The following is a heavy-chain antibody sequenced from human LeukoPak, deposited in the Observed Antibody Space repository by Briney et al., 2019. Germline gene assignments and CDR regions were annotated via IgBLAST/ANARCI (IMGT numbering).Heavy chain of an antibody. D-gene: IGHD5-18*01. CDR3: ARARSYGFWFDP. Sequence: ASVKVSCKASGGTLSSYAISWVRQAPGQGLEWMGGIIPIFGTANYAQKFQGRVTITTDESTSTAYMELSSLRSEDTAVYYCARARSYGFWFDPWGQGTLVTVSS. J-gene: IGHJ5*02. V-gene: IGHV1-69*05. CDR2: IIPIFGTA. CDR1: GGTLSSYA.